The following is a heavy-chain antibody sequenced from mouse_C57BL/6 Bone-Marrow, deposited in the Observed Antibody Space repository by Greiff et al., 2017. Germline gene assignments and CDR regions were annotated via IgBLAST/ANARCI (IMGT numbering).Heavy chain of an antibody. D-gene: IGHD1-1*01. CDR1: GYTFTSYG. J-gene: IGHJ4*01. CDR2: IYPRSGNT. Sequence: QVQLQQSGAELARPGASVKLSCKASGYTFTSYGISWVKQRTGQGLEWIGEIYPRSGNTYYNEKFKGKATLTADKSSSTAYMELRSLTSEDSAVXFWANYYGLSAMDYWGQGTSVTVSS. V-gene: IGHV1-81*01. CDR3: ANYYGLSAMDY.